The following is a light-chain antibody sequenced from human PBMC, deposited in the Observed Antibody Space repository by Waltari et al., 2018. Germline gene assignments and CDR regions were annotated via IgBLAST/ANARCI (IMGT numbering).Light chain of an antibody. J-gene: IGLJ1*01. CDR3: QVWDSSSDHYV. CDR1: NIGSKS. V-gene: IGLV3-21*02. CDR2: DDS. Sequence: SYVLTQPPSESVAPGQTTKITCGGNNIGSKSVHWYQQKPGQAPVLVVYDDSDRPSGIPERFSGSTSGNTATLTISRVEAGDEADYYCQVWDSSSDHYVFGSGTKVTVL.